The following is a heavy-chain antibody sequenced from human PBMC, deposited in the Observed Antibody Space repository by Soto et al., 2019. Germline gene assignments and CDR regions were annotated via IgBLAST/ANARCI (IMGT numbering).Heavy chain of an antibody. CDR2: ISGSGGST. Sequence: LRLSCAASGFTFSSYAMSWVRQAPGKGLEWVSAISGSGGSTYYADSVKGRFTISRDNSKNTLYLQMNSLRAEDTAVYYCAKEYGYSGYDEGYYYYGMDVWGQGTTVTVSS. CDR1: GFTFSSYA. CDR3: AKEYGYSGYDEGYYYYGMDV. V-gene: IGHV3-23*01. D-gene: IGHD5-12*01. J-gene: IGHJ6*02.